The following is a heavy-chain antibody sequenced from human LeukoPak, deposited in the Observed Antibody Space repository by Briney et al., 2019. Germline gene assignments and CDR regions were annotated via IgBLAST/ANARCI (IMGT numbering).Heavy chain of an antibody. Sequence: PGRSLRLSCAASGFTSSSYWMHWVRQAPGKGLEWVSAISGSGGSTYYADSVKGRFTISRDNSKNTLYLQMNSLRAEDTAVYYCAKDSGSLQHWGQGTLVTVSS. CDR1: GFTSSSYW. D-gene: IGHD1-26*01. V-gene: IGHV3-23*01. J-gene: IGHJ1*01. CDR2: ISGSGGST. CDR3: AKDSGSLQH.